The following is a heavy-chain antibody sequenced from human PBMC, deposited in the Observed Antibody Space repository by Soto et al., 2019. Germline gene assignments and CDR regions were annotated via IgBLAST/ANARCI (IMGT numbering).Heavy chain of an antibody. J-gene: IGHJ4*02. CDR3: ARGRRGKAAAESLAY. D-gene: IGHD6-25*01. Sequence: QVQLVESGGGVVQPGRSLRLSCAASGFTFSNHAIHWVRQAPGRGLEWMAVILYDGSEKYYADSVKGRFTISRDNSKNTVSLEVNSLTTEDTAVYYCARGRRGKAAAESLAYWGQGTLVTVSS. V-gene: IGHV3-30-3*01. CDR1: GFTFSNHA. CDR2: ILYDGSEK.